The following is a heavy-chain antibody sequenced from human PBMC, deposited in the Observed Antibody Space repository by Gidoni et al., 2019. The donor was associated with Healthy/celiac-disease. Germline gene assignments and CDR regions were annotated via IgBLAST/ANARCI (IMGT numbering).Heavy chain of an antibody. CDR2: ISSSSSTI. J-gene: IGHJ6*02. D-gene: IGHD7-27*01. V-gene: IGHV3-48*02. CDR3: ARESGILTGDIWPGPDTNYYYGMDV. CDR1: GFTFSSYS. Sequence: EVQLVESGGGLVQPGGSLRLSCAASGFTFSSYSMNWVRRAPGKGLEWVSYISSSSSTIYYADSVKGRFTISRDNAKNSLYLQMNSLRDEDTAVYYCARESGILTGDIWPGPDTNYYYGMDVWGQGTTVTVSS.